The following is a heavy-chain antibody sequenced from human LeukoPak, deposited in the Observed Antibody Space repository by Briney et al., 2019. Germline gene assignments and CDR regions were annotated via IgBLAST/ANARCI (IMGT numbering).Heavy chain of an antibody. D-gene: IGHD3-22*01. V-gene: IGHV3-74*01. Sequence: GGSLRLSCAASGFALSSYWMHWVRQAPGKGLVWVSRIKSDGRTNYADSVKGRFTVSRDNAKNTVSLQMNSLRAEDTGVYYCARAPSEIGGYYPEYFRHWGQGTLVIVSS. J-gene: IGHJ1*01. CDR3: ARAPSEIGGYYPEYFRH. CDR2: IKSDGRT. CDR1: GFALSSYW.